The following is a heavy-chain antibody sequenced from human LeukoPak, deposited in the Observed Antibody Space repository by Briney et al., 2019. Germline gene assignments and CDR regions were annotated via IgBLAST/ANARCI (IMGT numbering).Heavy chain of an antibody. CDR2: ISAYNGNT. CDR3: ATSSGYWGSTDY. Sequence: AASVKVSCKASGYTFTSYGISWVRQAPGQGLEWMGWISAYNGNTNYAQKLQGRVTMTTDTSTSTAYMELRSLRSDDTAVYYCATSSGYWGSTDYWGQEPWSPSPQ. CDR1: GYTFTSYG. D-gene: IGHD3-22*01. V-gene: IGHV1-18*01. J-gene: IGHJ4*01.